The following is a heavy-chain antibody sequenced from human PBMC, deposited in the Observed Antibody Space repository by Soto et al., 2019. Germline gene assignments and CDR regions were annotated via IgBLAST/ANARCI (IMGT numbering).Heavy chain of an antibody. CDR2: IYYSWIT. CDR1: GASVSSGSYY. J-gene: IGHJ4*02. CDR3: ARGREYSRAGDFDS. D-gene: IGHD6-13*01. V-gene: IGHV4-61*01. Sequence: ETLSPTCPVPGASVSSGSYYWSWIRQPPGKGLEWIGYIYYSWITNYNPSLKSRVTVSVDTSKNQFSLQLSSVTAADTALYYCARGREYSRAGDFDSWGQGTLVTVYS.